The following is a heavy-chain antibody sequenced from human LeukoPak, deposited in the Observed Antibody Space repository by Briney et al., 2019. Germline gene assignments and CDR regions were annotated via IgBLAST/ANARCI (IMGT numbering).Heavy chain of an antibody. CDR2: ISSSSSYI. J-gene: IGHJ5*02. CDR3: ARVGYSSGWYGGFDP. D-gene: IGHD6-19*01. CDR1: GLTFSSYS. V-gene: IGHV3-21*01. Sequence: GGSLRLSCAASGLTFSSYSMNWVRQAPGKGLGWVSSISSSSSYIYYADSVKGRFTISRDNAKNSLFLQMNSLRAEDTAVYYCARVGYSSGWYGGFDPWGQGTLVTVSS.